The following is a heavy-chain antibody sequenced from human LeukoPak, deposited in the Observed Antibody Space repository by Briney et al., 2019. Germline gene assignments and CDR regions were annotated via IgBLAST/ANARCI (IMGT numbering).Heavy chain of an antibody. CDR2: ISAYNGNT. V-gene: IGHV1-18*01. CDR1: GYTFTSYG. CDR3: ARAGHCSGGSCYWRADFTKGWFDP. J-gene: IGHJ5*02. D-gene: IGHD2-15*01. Sequence: ASVKVSCKASGYTFTSYGISWVRQAPGQGLEWMGWISAYNGNTNYAQKSQGRVTMTRDTSISTAYMELSRLRSDDTAVYYCARAGHCSGGSCYWRADFTKGWFDPWGQGTLVTVSS.